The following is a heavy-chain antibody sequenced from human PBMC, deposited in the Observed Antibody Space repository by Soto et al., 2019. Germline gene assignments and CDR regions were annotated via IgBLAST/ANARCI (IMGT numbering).Heavy chain of an antibody. Sequence: GGSLRLSCAASGFTFSSSAMSWVRQAPGKGLEWVSSISGSVGSTYYADSVKGRFTISRDNSKNTLYLQMNSLRAEDTAVYYCAKLHSSTDSWGQGTLVTVSS. CDR1: GFTFSSSA. V-gene: IGHV3-23*01. CDR2: ISGSVGST. J-gene: IGHJ4*02. D-gene: IGHD6-13*01. CDR3: AKLHSSTDS.